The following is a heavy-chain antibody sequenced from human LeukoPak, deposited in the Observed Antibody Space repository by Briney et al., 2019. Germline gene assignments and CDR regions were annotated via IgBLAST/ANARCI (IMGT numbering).Heavy chain of an antibody. V-gene: IGHV3-48*02. J-gene: IGHJ4*02. Sequence: PGGSRTLSCAAAGFTFSSYNMNWVRQVQGKGLEWVSYISSGISTIYYGDTVKGRFTIYRDNAKSSLYLQMNSLGDEDTAVYYCARDVGGYGTKGSYFDYWGQGTLVTVSS. CDR1: GFTFSSYN. D-gene: IGHD5-12*01. CDR2: ISSGISTI. CDR3: ARDVGGYGTKGSYFDY.